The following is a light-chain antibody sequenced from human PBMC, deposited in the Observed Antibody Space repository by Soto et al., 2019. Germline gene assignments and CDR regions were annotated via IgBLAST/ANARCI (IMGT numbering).Light chain of an antibody. Sequence: QSALTQPASVSGSPGQSITISCTGTSSDVGGYNYVSWYQQHPHLGKAPKLVIYDVSNRPSGVSNRFSGSKSGNTASLTISGLQAEDEADYYCSSYTSSSTQVFGGGTKLTVL. CDR3: SSYTSSSTQV. CDR1: SSDVGGYNY. CDR2: DVS. J-gene: IGLJ2*01. V-gene: IGLV2-14*03.